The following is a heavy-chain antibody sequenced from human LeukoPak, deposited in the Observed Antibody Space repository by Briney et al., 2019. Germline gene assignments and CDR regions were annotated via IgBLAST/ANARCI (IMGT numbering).Heavy chain of an antibody. D-gene: IGHD4-11*01. J-gene: IGHJ4*02. V-gene: IGHV4-30-2*01. Sequence: SETLSLTCTVSGGSISSGGYSWSWIRQPPGKGLEWIGYIYHSGSTYYNPSLKSRVTISVDRSKNQFSLKPSSVTAADTAVYYCAREGNYGTFDYWGQGTLVTVSS. CDR2: IYHSGST. CDR3: AREGNYGTFDY. CDR1: GGSISSGGYS.